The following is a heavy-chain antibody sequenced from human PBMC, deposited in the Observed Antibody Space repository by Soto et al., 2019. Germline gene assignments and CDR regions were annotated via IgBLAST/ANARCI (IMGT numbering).Heavy chain of an antibody. CDR2: INHSGST. J-gene: IGHJ4*02. CDR3: ARVNKGGDYGDYVMTLDY. CDR1: GGSFSGYY. V-gene: IGHV4-34*01. Sequence: SETLSLTCAVYGGSFSGYYWSWIRQPPGKGLEWIGEINHSGSTNYNPSLKSRVTISVDTSKNQFSLKLSSVAAADTAVYYCARVNKGGDYGDYVMTLDYWGQGTLVTVSS. D-gene: IGHD4-17*01.